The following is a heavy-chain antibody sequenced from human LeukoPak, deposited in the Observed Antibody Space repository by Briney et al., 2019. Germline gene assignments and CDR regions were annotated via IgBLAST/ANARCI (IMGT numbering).Heavy chain of an antibody. D-gene: IGHD3-22*01. CDR1: GFTFSSFG. CDR3: AKDSHHYYDSSGYVDY. CDR2: ISYDGSNK. Sequence: GGSLRLSCAASGFTFSSFGMHWVRQAPGKGLEWVAVISYDGSNKYYADSVKGRFTISRDNSKNTLYLQMNSLRAEDTAVYYCAKDSHHYYDSSGYVDYWGQGTLVTVSS. J-gene: IGHJ4*02. V-gene: IGHV3-30*18.